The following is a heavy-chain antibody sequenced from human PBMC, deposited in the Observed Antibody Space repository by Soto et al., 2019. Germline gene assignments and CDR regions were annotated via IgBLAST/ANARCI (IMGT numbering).Heavy chain of an antibody. J-gene: IGHJ5*02. CDR2: INWNGGTT. D-gene: IGHD6-19*01. CDR1: GFTFDDYG. CDR3: GRGPRSGWYGTYWFDP. Sequence: PGGSLRLSCAASGFTFDDYGMGWVRQAPGKGLEWVSGINWNGGTTEYADSVKGRFTISRDNAKNSLYLQMNSLRAEDTALYYCGRGPRSGWYGTYWFDPWGQGTLVTVSS. V-gene: IGHV3-20*04.